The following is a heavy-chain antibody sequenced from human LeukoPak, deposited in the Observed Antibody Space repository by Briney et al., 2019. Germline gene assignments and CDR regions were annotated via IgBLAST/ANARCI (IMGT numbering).Heavy chain of an antibody. D-gene: IGHD4-11*01. CDR1: GGSISSSSDY. V-gene: IGHV4-39*07. CDR2: IYYSGTT. CDR3: ARGTYRAGLDY. Sequence: PSETLSLTCTVSGGSISSSSDYWGWIRQPPGKGLEWIGSIYYSGTTYYHPSLKSRLTISVDTSKNQFSLKLSSVTAADTAVYYCARGTYRAGLDYWGQGTLVTVSS. J-gene: IGHJ4*02.